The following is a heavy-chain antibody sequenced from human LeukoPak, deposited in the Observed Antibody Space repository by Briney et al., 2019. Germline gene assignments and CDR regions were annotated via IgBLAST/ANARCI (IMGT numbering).Heavy chain of an antibody. CDR1: GYTFTGHY. Sequence: ASVTVSCKASGYTFTGHYLHWVRPPPGQGLEWMGWIYGHDGGTNFAQKFQDRVTMTRDTSITTAYMELTSLTPDDTAVYYCVRDFDWGPDYWGQGTLVTVSS. D-gene: IGHD3-9*01. CDR2: IYGHDGGT. J-gene: IGHJ4*02. V-gene: IGHV1-2*02. CDR3: VRDFDWGPDY.